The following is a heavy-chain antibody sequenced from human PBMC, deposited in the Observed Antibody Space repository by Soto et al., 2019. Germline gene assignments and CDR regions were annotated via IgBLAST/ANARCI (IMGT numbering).Heavy chain of an antibody. V-gene: IGHV1-46*01. CDR3: ARLPSAWPTIQAEFDY. CDR2: INPSGGST. Sequence: ASVKVSCKASGYTFTSYYMHCVRQAPGQGLEWMGIINPSGGSTSYAQKFQGRVTMTRDTSTSTVYMELSSLRSEDTAVYYCARLPSAWPTIQAEFDYWGQGTLVTGSS. CDR1: GYTFTSYY. J-gene: IGHJ4*02. D-gene: IGHD5-18*01.